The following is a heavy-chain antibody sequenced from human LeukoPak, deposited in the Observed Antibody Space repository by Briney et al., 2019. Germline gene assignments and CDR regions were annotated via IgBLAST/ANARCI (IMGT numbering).Heavy chain of an antibody. CDR3: AREVPYTLEVDY. V-gene: IGHV4-61*02. CDR1: GGSISSGSYY. Sequence: SETLSFTCTVSGGSISSGSYYWSWIRQPAGKGLEWIGRICTRGSTNYNPSLKSRVTISVDTSKNQFSLKLSSVTAADTAVYYCAREVPYTLEVDYWGQGTLVTVSS. D-gene: IGHD5-18*01. CDR2: ICTRGST. J-gene: IGHJ4*02.